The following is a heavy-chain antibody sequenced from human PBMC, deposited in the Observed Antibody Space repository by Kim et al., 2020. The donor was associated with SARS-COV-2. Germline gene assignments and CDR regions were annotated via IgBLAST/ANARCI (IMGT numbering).Heavy chain of an antibody. CDR2: IYSGGSST. J-gene: IGHJ4*02. CDR3: AKAISGWYLN. Sequence: GGSLRLSCAASGFTFSSYAMSWVRQAPGKGLEWVSVIYSGGSSTYYADSVKGRFTISRDNSKNTLYLQMNSLRAEDTAVYYCAKAISGWYLNWGQGTLVTVSS. V-gene: IGHV3-23*03. D-gene: IGHD6-19*01. CDR1: GFTFSSYA.